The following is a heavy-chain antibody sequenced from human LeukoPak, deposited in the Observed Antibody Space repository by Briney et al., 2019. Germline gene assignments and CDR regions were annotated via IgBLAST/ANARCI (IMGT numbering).Heavy chain of an antibody. CDR1: GFTFSSYW. J-gene: IGHJ4*02. CDR2: INSDGSST. CDR3: ASGYYYGSGSPDY. V-gene: IGHV3-74*01. D-gene: IGHD3-10*01. Sequence: GGSLRLSCAASGFTFSSYWMHWARQAPGKGLVWVSRINSDGSSTTYADSVKGRVTISRDNAKTTLYLQMNSLRAEDTAVYYCASGYYYGSGSPDYWGQGTLVTVSS.